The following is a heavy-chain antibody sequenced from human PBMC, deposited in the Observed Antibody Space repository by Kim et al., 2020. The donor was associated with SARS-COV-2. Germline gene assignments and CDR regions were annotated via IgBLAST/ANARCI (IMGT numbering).Heavy chain of an antibody. CDR2: IYSGGST. Sequence: GGSLRLSCAASGFTVSSNYMSWVRQAPGKGLEWVSVIYSGGSTYYADSVKGRFTISRDNSKNTLYLQMNSLRAEDTAVYYCARGGYSYGYEASDDYWGQGTLVTVFS. CDR3: ARGGYSYGYEASDDY. CDR1: GFTVSSNY. V-gene: IGHV3-53*01. D-gene: IGHD5-18*01. J-gene: IGHJ4*02.